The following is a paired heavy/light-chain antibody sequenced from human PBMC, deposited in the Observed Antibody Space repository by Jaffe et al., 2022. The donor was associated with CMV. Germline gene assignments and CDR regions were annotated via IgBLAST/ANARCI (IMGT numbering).Light chain of an antibody. CDR2: DAS. V-gene: IGKV3-11*01. CDR1: QSVSSY. Sequence: EIVLTQSPATLSLSPGERATLSCRASQSVSSYLAWYQQKPGQAPRLLIYDASNRATGIPARFSGSGSGTDFTLTISSLEPEDFAVYYCQQRSNYTWTFGQGTKVEIK. J-gene: IGKJ1*01. CDR3: QQRSNYTWT.
Heavy chain of an antibody. V-gene: IGHV4-59*01. CDR1: GGSISSYY. CDR2: IYYSGST. D-gene: IGHD3-3*01. Sequence: QVQLQESGPGLVKPSETLSLTCTVSGGSISSYYWSWIRQPPGKGLEWIGYIYYSGSTNYNPSLKSRVTISVDTSKNQFSLKLSSVTAADTAVYYCARGLRFLEWFHTRNYYYYYMDVWGKGTTVTVSS. CDR3: ARGLRFLEWFHTRNYYYYYMDV. J-gene: IGHJ6*03.